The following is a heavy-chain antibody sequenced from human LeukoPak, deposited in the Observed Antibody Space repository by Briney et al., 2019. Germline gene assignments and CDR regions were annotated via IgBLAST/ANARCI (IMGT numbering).Heavy chain of an antibody. J-gene: IGHJ4*02. CDR2: INWNGGST. CDR3: ARDFRSRYCSSTSCYTFDY. Sequence: PGGSLRLSCAASGFTFDDYGMSWVRQAPGQGLEWVSGINWNGGSTGYADSVKGRFTISRDNAKNSLYLQMNSLRAEDTALYYCARDFRSRYCSSTSCYTFDYWGQGTLVTVSS. D-gene: IGHD2-2*01. CDR1: GFTFDDYG. V-gene: IGHV3-20*04.